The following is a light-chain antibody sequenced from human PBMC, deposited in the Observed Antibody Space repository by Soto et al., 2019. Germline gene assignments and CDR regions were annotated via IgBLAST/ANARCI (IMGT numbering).Light chain of an antibody. V-gene: IGKV3-15*01. CDR1: QSVSSN. CDR2: GAS. J-gene: IGKJ1*01. CDR3: QQYNNWPPWT. Sequence: EIVMTQSAASLSVSPGERATLSYGASQSVSSNLAWYQQKPGQAPRLLIYGASTRATGIPARFSGSGSGTEFTLTISSLQSEDFAVYYCQQYNNWPPWTFGQGTKVEIK.